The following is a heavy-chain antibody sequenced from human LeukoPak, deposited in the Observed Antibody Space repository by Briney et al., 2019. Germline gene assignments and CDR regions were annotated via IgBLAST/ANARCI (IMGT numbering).Heavy chain of an antibody. CDR1: GGSFSGYY. V-gene: IGHV4-34*01. CDR2: INHSGST. CDR3: ARSLFIFASGFGF. D-gene: IGHD3-3*01. J-gene: IGHJ4*02. Sequence: PSETLSLTCAVYGGSFSGYYWSWIRQPPGKGLEWIGEINHSGSTNYNPSLKSRVTISVDTSKNQFSLKLSSVTAADTAVYYCARSLFIFASGFGFWGQGTLVTVSS.